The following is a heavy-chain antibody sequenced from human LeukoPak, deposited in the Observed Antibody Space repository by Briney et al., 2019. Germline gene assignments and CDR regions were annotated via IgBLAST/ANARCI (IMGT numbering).Heavy chain of an antibody. V-gene: IGHV3-23*01. CDR1: GFTFSSYA. D-gene: IGHD1-1*01. J-gene: IGHJ6*02. CDR2: ISGSGGST. Sequence: GGSLRLSCAASGFTFSSYAMSWVRQAPGKGLEWVSAISGSGGSTYYADSVKGRFTISRDNSKNTLYLQMKSLSDEDTAVYYCAKAPAGTIFYYYSGMDVWGQGTTVTVSS. CDR3: AKAPAGTIFYYYSGMDV.